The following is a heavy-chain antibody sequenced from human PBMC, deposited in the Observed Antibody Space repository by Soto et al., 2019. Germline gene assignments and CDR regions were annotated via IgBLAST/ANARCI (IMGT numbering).Heavy chain of an antibody. CDR3: TKNYYFDS. Sequence: VQLWEYGGGLVQPGRSLRLSCAASGFTFSNYAMSWVRQAPGKALEWVSSINIVGGNTNYADSVRGRFTMSRDDSKNTVFLQMNSLRAEDTAIYYCTKNYYFDSWGQGTLITVSS. J-gene: IGHJ4*02. CDR1: GFTFSNYA. V-gene: IGHV3-23*01. CDR2: INIVGGNT.